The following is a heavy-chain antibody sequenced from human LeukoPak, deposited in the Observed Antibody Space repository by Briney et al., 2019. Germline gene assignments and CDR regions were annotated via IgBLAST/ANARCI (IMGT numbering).Heavy chain of an antibody. V-gene: IGHV4-59*06. D-gene: IGHD5-12*01. CDR1: GGSISSYY. Sequence: SETLSLTCTVSGGSISSYYWSWVRQHPGKGLEWIGYIYYSGSTFYNPSLKSRVTISVDTSKNQFSLRLSSVTAADTAVYYCARSLVAKGAFDIWGQGTMVTVSS. J-gene: IGHJ3*02. CDR2: IYYSGST. CDR3: ARSLVAKGAFDI.